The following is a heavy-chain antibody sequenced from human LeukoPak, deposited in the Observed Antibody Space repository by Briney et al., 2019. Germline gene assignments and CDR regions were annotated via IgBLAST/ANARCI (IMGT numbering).Heavy chain of an antibody. CDR2: IYYSTST. J-gene: IGHJ4*02. V-gene: IGHV4-61*01. Sequence: SETLSLTCTVSGGSVSSGSYYWSWIRQPPGKGLEWIGYIYYSTSTSYNPSLKSRVTISVDTSKNQLSLKLSSVTAADTAVYYCARDRPTYDSLTGYERSYYFDYWGQGTLVTVSS. CDR3: ARDRPTYDSLTGYERSYYFDY. CDR1: GGSVSSGSYY. D-gene: IGHD3-9*01.